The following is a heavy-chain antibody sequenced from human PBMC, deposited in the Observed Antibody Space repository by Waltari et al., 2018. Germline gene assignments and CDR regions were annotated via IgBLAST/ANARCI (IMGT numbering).Heavy chain of an antibody. CDR3: ARDRGRGIYLDS. V-gene: IGHV4-4*02. CDR1: GDSMSSTDW. J-gene: IGHJ4*02. D-gene: IGHD2-15*01. CDR2: VQRSGRT. Sequence: QLQLQESGPGLVKPSGTLSLTCAVSGDSMSSTDWWSWVRQSPGKGLEWIGQVQRSGRTNSNPSLASRVTVSIDTSTNQFSLKVTSATAADTAVYFCARDRGRGIYLDSWGQGTLVTVSP.